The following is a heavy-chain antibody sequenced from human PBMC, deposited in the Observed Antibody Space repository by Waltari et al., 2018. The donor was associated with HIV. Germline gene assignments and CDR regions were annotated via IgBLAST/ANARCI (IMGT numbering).Heavy chain of an antibody. Sequence: QVQLVQSGAEVKKPGSSVKVSCKASGGTFSSYALRWVRQAPGQGLEWMGGIIPIFGTANYAQKFQGRGTITADESTSTAYRELSSLRSEDTAVYYCATPPYCSSTSCPFFFDYWGQGTLVTVSS. CDR1: GGTFSSYA. D-gene: IGHD2-2*01. V-gene: IGHV1-69*01. CDR3: ATPPYCSSTSCPFFFDY. CDR2: IIPIFGTA. J-gene: IGHJ4*02.